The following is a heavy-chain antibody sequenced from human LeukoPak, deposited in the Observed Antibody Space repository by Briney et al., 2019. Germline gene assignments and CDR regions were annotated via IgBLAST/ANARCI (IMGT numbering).Heavy chain of an antibody. CDR2: INGDGSST. J-gene: IGHJ4*02. CDR1: GFTFSSYW. CDR3: ARDGLGSAHAY. Sequence: GGSLRLSCAASGFTFSSYWMHWVRQAPGKGLVWLSRINGDGSSTSYAGSVKGRFTISRDNAKNTLYLQMNSLRAEDTAVYYCARDGLGSAHAYWGQGTLVTVSS. V-gene: IGHV3-74*01. D-gene: IGHD3/OR15-3a*01.